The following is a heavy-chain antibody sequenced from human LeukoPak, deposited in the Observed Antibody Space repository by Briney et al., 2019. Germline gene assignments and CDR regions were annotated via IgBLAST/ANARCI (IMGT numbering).Heavy chain of an antibody. CDR2: ISGSGGST. D-gene: IGHD3-3*01. J-gene: IGHJ4*02. CDR3: ARDERITIFGVVTPSLFDY. V-gene: IGHV3-23*01. Sequence: QTGGSLRLSCAASGFTFSSYAMSWVRQAPGKGLEWVSAISGSGGSTYYADSVKGRFTISRDNSKNTLYLQMNSLRAEDTAVYYCARDERITIFGVVTPSLFDYWGQGTLVTVSS. CDR1: GFTFSSYA.